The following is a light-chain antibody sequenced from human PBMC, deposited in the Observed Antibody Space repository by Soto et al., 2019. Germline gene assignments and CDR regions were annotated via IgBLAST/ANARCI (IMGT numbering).Light chain of an antibody. CDR2: GMS. CDR1: HTISSSY. V-gene: IGKV3-20*01. CDR3: QQYVTSSPRT. J-gene: IGKJ1*01. Sequence: EIVLTQSPGTLSLSPGERATLSCRASHTISSSYLAWYQQKPGQAPSLLLYGMSRRATGIPDRFSASGSGAHFTLTLTRLEPGDFAVYYCQQYVTSSPRTFGQGAKVDI.